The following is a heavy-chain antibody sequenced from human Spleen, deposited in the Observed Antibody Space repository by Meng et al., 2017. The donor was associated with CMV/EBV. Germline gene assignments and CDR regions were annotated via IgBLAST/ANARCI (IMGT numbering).Heavy chain of an antibody. V-gene: IGHV3-11*04. J-gene: IGHJ4*02. D-gene: IGHD5-18*01. CDR2: ISVSGATI. Sequence: AASGSMFSDSYMSWIRQAPGKGLEWVSYISVSGATIHYADSVKGRFTISWDNAKSSLYLQMNSLTADDTAVYYCAAGDSFGYDYFDSWGQGTLVTVSS. CDR3: AAGDSFGYDYFDS. CDR1: GSMFSDSY.